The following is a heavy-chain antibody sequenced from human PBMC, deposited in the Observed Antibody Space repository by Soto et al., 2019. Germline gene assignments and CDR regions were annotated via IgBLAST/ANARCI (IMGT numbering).Heavy chain of an antibody. CDR1: RFTFSNAW. V-gene: IGHV3-15*01. CDR3: TIDNCSGGRCTGWDV. CDR2: IKSKTDGGTT. D-gene: IGHD2-15*01. Sequence: EVQLVESGGGLVKPGGSLRLSCAASRFTFSNAWMSWVRQAPGKGLEWVGRIKSKTDGGTTDYAAPVKGRFSISRDDSKNTLFLQMVSLKTEDTAVYYCTIDNCSGGRCTGWDVWGKGTKVTVSS. J-gene: IGHJ6*04.